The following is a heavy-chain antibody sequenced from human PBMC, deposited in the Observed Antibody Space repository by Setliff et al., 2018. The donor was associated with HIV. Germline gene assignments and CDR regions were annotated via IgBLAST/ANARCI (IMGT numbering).Heavy chain of an antibody. CDR1: GFTFSNYG. D-gene: IGHD3-16*02. V-gene: IGHV3-30*02. CDR2: IRYDRSEK. CDR3: AKPVVHHFYYMDV. Sequence: GGSLRLSCAASGFTFSNYGMHWVRQAPGKGLEWVAYIRYDRSEKHYADSVKGRFTISGDNSQNTLYLQMNSLRPEDTAVYYCAKPVVHHFYYMDVWGKGTTVTVSS. J-gene: IGHJ6*03.